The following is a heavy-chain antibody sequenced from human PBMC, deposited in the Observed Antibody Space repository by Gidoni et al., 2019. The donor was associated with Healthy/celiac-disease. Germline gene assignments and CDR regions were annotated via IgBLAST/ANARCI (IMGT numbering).Heavy chain of an antibody. J-gene: IGHJ4*02. CDR3: ARVSAYYGSGNGY. V-gene: IGHV3-66*02. Sequence: EVQLVESGGGLVQPGGSLRLSCAASGFTVSSNYMSWVRQAPGKGLEWVSVIYSGGSTYYADSVKGRLTISRDNSKNTLYLQMNSLRAEDTAVYYWARVSAYYGSGNGYWGQGTLVTVSS. CDR2: IYSGGST. D-gene: IGHD3-10*01. CDR1: GFTVSSNY.